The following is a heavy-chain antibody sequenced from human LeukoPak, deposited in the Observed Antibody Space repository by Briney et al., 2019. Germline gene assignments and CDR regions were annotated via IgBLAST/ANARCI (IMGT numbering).Heavy chain of an antibody. CDR3: ARDAVGIYRIIDY. V-gene: IGHV3-33*01. Sequence: PGGSLRLSCAASGFTFSNHGFHWVRQAPGKGLEWVAVIWYDGSKKFYADSVKGRFTISRDDSKNTLYLQMNSLRAEDTAVYYCARDAVGIYRIIDYWGQGTLVTVSS. CDR2: IWYDGSKK. D-gene: IGHD6-13*01. J-gene: IGHJ4*02. CDR1: GFTFSNHG.